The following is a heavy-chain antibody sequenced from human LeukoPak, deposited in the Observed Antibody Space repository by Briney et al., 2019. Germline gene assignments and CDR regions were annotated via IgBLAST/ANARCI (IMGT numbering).Heavy chain of an antibody. CDR2: ISYDGSNK. V-gene: IGHV3-30*04. CDR1: GFTFSSYA. J-gene: IGHJ4*02. CDR3: ARDGSEYYYDSSGFDY. Sequence: PGRSLRLSSAASGFTFSSYAMHWVRQAPGKGLEWVAVISYDGSNKYYADSVKGRFTISRDNSKNTLYLQMNSLRAEDTAVYYCARDGSEYYYDSSGFDYWGQGTLVTVSS. D-gene: IGHD3-22*01.